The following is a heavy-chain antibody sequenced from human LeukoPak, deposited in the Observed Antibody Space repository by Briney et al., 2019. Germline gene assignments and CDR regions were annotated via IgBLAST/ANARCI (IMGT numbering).Heavy chain of an antibody. CDR3: ARGKITMVRGGAFDI. CDR1: GSTFSSYS. D-gene: IGHD3-10*01. J-gene: IGHJ3*02. V-gene: IGHV3-21*01. Sequence: GGSLRLSCAASGSTFSSYSMNRVRQAPGKGLEWVSSISSSSSYIYYADSVKGRFTISRDNAKNSLYLQMNSLRAEDTAVYYCARGKITMVRGGAFDIWGQGTMVTVSS. CDR2: ISSSSSYI.